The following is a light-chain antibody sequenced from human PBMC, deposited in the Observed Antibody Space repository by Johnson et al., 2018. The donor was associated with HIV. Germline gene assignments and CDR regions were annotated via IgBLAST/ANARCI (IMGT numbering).Light chain of an antibody. CDR1: SSNIGNNY. J-gene: IGLJ1*01. CDR2: ENN. CDR3: GTWDSRLSAS. Sequence: QSVLSQPPSVSAAPGQKVTISCSGSSSNIGNNYVSWYQQLPGTAPKLLIYENNKRPSGIPDRFSGSKSGTSAHLDITGLQTGDEADYYCGTWDSRLSASFGTGTKVTVL. V-gene: IGLV1-51*02.